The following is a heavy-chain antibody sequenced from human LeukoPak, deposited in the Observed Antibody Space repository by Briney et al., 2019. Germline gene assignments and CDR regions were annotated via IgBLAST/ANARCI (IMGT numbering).Heavy chain of an antibody. D-gene: IGHD1-26*01. CDR2: IYYSGTT. CDR1: GDSISSTTYY. CDR3: ARRRVGTTPLDG. J-gene: IGHJ4*02. Sequence: SETLCLTCTVSGDSISSTTYYWGWIRQPPGKSLEWIGIIYYSGTTYYNPSLKSRVTISLDTSKNQFSLKLRSVAAADTAVYYCARRRVGTTPLDGWGQGTLVTVSS. V-gene: IGHV4-39*01.